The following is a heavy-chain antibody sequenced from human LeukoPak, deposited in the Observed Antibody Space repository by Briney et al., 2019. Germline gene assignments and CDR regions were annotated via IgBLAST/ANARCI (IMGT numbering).Heavy chain of an antibody. CDR2: IYYSGST. CDR1: GGFISSNSYY. CDR3: ARHGDYYYYMDV. V-gene: IGHV4-39*01. Sequence: SETLSLTCAVSGGFISSNSYYWGWIRQPPGRGLEWIGSIYYSGSTSYNPSLKSRVTISVDTSKNQFSLKLSSVTAADTAVYYCARHGDYYYYMDVWGKGTTVIISS. J-gene: IGHJ6*03.